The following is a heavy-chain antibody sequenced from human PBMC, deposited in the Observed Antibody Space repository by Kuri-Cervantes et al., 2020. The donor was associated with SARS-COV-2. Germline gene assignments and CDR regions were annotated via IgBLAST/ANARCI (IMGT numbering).Heavy chain of an antibody. J-gene: IGHJ6*02. Sequence: LSLTCAASGFTFSSYAMSWVRQAPGKGLEWVSAISGSGGSTYYADSVKGRFTISRDNAKNSLYLQMNSLRAEDTAVYYCARAGVRYSPRYYGMDVWGQGTTVTVSS. D-gene: IGHD5-18*01. V-gene: IGHV3-23*01. CDR2: ISGSGGST. CDR1: GFTFSSYA. CDR3: ARAGVRYSPRYYGMDV.